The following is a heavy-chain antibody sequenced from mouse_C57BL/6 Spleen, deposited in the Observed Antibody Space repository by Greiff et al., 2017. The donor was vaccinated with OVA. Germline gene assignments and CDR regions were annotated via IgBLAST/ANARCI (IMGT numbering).Heavy chain of an antibody. J-gene: IGHJ4*01. CDR1: GYTFTSYW. CDR2: IDPNSGGT. V-gene: IGHV1-72*01. D-gene: IGHD2-1*01. Sequence: QVHVKQPGAELVKPGASVKLSCKASGYTFTSYWMHWVKQRPGRGLEWIGRIDPNSGGTKYNEKFKSKATLTVDKPSSTAYMQLSSLTSEDSAVYYCARPIYYGNYGAMDYWGQGTSVTVSS. CDR3: ARPIYYGNYGAMDY.